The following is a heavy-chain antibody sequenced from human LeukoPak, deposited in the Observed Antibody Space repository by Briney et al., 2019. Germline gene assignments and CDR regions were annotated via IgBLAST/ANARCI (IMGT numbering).Heavy chain of an antibody. CDR1: GFTFSNYW. Sequence: GGSLRLSCAASGFTFSNYWMSWVRQAPGKGLERVANIKQDGSEKYYADSVKGRCTISRDNAKNSLYLQMYSLRAEDTAVYYCARDFGGSCYYWGQGTLVTVSS. V-gene: IGHV3-7*01. J-gene: IGHJ4*02. CDR2: IKQDGSEK. CDR3: ARDFGGSCYY. D-gene: IGHD2-15*01.